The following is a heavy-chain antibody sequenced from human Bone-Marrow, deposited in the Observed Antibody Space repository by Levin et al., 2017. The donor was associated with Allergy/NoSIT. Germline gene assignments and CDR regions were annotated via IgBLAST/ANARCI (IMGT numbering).Heavy chain of an antibody. V-gene: IGHV4-31*03. D-gene: IGHD5-12*01. CDR2: IYNSGRT. CDR1: GGSVSSGGYH. Sequence: SETLSLTCTVSGGSVSSGGYHWSWIRQHPGEGLEWIGYIYNSGRTYYNSSLKSRVTISVDPSKNQFSLKLTSVTAADTAVYYCASNRYTYEAGYWGQGILVTVSS. CDR3: ASNRYTYEAGY. J-gene: IGHJ4*02.